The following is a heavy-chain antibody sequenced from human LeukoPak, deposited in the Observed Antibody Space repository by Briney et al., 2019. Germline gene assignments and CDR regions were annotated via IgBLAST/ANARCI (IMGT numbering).Heavy chain of an antibody. CDR3: AVDSGSHRIVY. D-gene: IGHD1-26*01. J-gene: IGHJ4*02. V-gene: IGHV4-39*01. CDR1: GASITSSSYF. CDR2: IYYSGSI. Sequence: SETLSLTCTVSGASITSSSYFWGWVRQTPGKGLEWIGSIYYSGSIFYNWSLKSRTTISADTSQNQYSLKLNYVTAADTAVYYCAVDSGSHRIVYWGQGVLVTVSS.